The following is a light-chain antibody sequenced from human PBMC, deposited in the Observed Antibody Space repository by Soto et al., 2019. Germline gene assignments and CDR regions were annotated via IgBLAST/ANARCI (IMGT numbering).Light chain of an antibody. J-gene: IGLJ1*01. CDR1: NSNIGANS. CDR2: DNY. Sequence: QSVLTQPPSVSAAPGQKVAISCSGSNSNIGANSVSWYQHLPGTAPRILIYDNYKRPSGIPDRFSGFKSGTSATLGITGLQTGDEADYYCGTWDTSLRVFYVFGSGTKVTVL. CDR3: GTWDTSLRVFYV. V-gene: IGLV1-51*01.